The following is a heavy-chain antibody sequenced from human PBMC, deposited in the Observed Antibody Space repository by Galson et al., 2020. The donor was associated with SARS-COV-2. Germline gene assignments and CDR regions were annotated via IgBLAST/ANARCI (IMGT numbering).Heavy chain of an antibody. D-gene: IGHD5-18*01. CDR3: AREGYSCGYSYMDV. Sequence: SATLSLTCAVYGGSFRGYYWSWIRQPPGKGLEWIGEINPSGSTNYNPSLKSRVTISVDTSKNPFSLKLSSVTAADTAVYYCAREGYSCGYSYMDVWGKLTTVTGSS. CDR1: GGSFRGYY. J-gene: IGHJ6*03. V-gene: IGHV4-34*01. CDR2: INPSGST.